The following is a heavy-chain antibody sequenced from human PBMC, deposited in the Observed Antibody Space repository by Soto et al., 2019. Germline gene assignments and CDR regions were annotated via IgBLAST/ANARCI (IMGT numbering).Heavy chain of an antibody. CDR2: ISYDGSNK. J-gene: IGHJ4*02. CDR3: ARDPSAAAVYIFDY. CDR1: GFTFSSYA. V-gene: IGHV3-30-3*01. D-gene: IGHD6-13*01. Sequence: GGSLRLSCAASGFTFSSYAMHWVRQAPGKGLEWVAVISYDGSNKYYADSMKGRFTISRDNSKNTLYLQMNSLRAEDTAVYYCARDPSAAAVYIFDYWGQGTLVTVSS.